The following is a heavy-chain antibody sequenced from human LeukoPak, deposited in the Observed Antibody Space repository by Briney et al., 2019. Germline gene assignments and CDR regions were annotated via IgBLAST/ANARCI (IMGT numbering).Heavy chain of an antibody. J-gene: IGHJ1*01. Sequence: PSETLSLTCAVYGGSFSGYYWSWIRQPPGKGLEWLGEINHSGSTNYNPSLKSRVTISVDTSKNQFSLKLSSVTAADTAAYYCALYSSSWYKRYFQHWGQGTLVTVSS. D-gene: IGHD6-13*01. CDR3: ALYSSSWYKRYFQH. V-gene: IGHV4-34*01. CDR2: INHSGST. CDR1: GGSFSGYY.